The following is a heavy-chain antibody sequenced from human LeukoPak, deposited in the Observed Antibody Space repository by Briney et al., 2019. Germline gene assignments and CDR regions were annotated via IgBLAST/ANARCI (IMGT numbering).Heavy chain of an antibody. D-gene: IGHD3-10*01. V-gene: IGHV4-34*01. J-gene: IGHJ6*03. CDR3: ARGKYGSGPSYYMDV. Sequence: PSETLSLTCAVYGGSFSGYHWSWIRQPPGKGLEWIGEINHSGSTNYNPSLKSRVTISVDTSKNQFSLKLSSVTAADTAVYYCARGKYGSGPSYYMDVWGKGTTVTVSS. CDR1: GGSFSGYH. CDR2: INHSGST.